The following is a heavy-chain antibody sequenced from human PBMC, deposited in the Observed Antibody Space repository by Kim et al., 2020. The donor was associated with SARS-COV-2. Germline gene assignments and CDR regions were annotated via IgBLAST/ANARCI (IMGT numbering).Heavy chain of an antibody. J-gene: IGHJ4*02. CDR3: ARGAYDPPRYFDY. Sequence: SETLSLTCTVSSGSINFYYWNWIRQPAGKGLEWIGRIYPNGNTNYNPSLKSRVTMSVDTSKNQFSLKLTSLTAADTAVYFCARGAYDPPRYFDYWGQGTVVTVSS. V-gene: IGHV4-4*07. CDR1: SGSINFYY. CDR2: IYPNGNT. D-gene: IGHD5-12*01.